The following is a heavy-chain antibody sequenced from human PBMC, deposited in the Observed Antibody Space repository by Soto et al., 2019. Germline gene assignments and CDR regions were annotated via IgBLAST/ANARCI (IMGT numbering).Heavy chain of an antibody. J-gene: IGHJ4*02. V-gene: IGHV3-23*01. D-gene: IGHD1-26*01. CDR1: GFSFSTYA. Sequence: LRLSCAASGFSFSTYAMSWVRQAPGKGLEWVSGISGSGGTTYYADSVKGRFTISRDNSKNTLYLQVNSLRAEDTAVYYCAKVPNSGNYYYFDYWGQGTLVTVSS. CDR2: ISGSGGTT. CDR3: AKVPNSGNYYYFDY.